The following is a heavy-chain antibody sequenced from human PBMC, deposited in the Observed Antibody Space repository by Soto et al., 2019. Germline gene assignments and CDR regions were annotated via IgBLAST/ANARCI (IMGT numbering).Heavy chain of an antibody. V-gene: IGHV3-33*01. J-gene: IGHJ1*01. D-gene: IGHD6-13*01. CDR3: ARDDYIRRQQLPY. CDR2: LWYDGDNE. Sequence: QVQLVESGGGVVQPGRSLRLSCVTSGFTLRMYGMHWVRQAPGKGLEWVAVLWYDGDNEYYADSVKGRFTISRDSSKNTVYLQMNSLRVEDTAVYYCARDDYIRRQQLPYWGQGTLVTVSS. CDR1: GFTLRMYG.